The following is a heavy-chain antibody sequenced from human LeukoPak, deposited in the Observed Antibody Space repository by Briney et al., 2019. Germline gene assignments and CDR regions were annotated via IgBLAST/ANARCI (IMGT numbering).Heavy chain of an antibody. Sequence: GESLKISCKGSGYGFTSYWISWVRQMPGKGLEWMGRIDPSDSYTNYSPSFQGHVTISADKSISTAYLQWSSLKASDTAMYYCARQSYYYGSGSYYEQDYWGQGTLVTVSS. CDR1: GYGFTSYW. V-gene: IGHV5-10-1*01. CDR3: ARQSYYYGSGSYYEQDY. J-gene: IGHJ4*02. D-gene: IGHD3-10*01. CDR2: IDPSDSYT.